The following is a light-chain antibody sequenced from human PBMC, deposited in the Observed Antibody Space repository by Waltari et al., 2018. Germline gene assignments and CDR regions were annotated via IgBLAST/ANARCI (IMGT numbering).Light chain of an antibody. CDR2: DVS. Sequence: QSALTQPASVSGSPGQSITISCTGTSSDVGGYNYVSWYQQHPGKAPKLMIYDVSKRPSWVSNRFSGSKSGNTASLTISGLQAEDEADYYCSSYTSSRLFGGGTKLTVL. CDR1: SSDVGGYNY. V-gene: IGLV2-14*01. J-gene: IGLJ2*01. CDR3: SSYTSSRL.